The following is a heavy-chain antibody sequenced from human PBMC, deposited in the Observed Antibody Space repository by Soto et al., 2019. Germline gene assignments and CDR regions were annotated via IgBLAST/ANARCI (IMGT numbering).Heavy chain of an antibody. CDR1: SASITSSTW. Sequence: SETLSLTCAVSSASITSSTWWSWVRQSPGKGLEWIGEISHTRNTIYDPSLESRVTMSVDTSKNQVSLRLTSLTAADTAVYYCERDPNCSRTSCPFDYWGQGTLVTVSS. J-gene: IGHJ4*02. D-gene: IGHD2-2*01. CDR2: ISHTRNT. V-gene: IGHV4-4*02. CDR3: ERDPNCSRTSCPFDY.